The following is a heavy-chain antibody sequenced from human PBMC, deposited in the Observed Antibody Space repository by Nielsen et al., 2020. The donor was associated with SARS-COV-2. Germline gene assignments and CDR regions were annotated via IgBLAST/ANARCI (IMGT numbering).Heavy chain of an antibody. Sequence: GGSLRLSCAASGFTFNTYAMSWIRQAPGKGLEWISAISGGGTNSFYADSVKGRFTISRDNSNHTLYLQLTNLRAEDTAVYYCANDFGDCGSSTCRPKWDQGSRITVSS. CDR1: GFTFNTYA. J-gene: IGHJ4*02. CDR2: ISGGGTNS. V-gene: IGHV3-23*01. D-gene: IGHD2-2*01. CDR3: ANDFGDCGSSTCRPK.